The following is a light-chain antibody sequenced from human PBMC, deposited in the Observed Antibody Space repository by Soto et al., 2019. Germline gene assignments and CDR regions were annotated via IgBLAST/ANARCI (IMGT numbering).Light chain of an antibody. V-gene: IGKV3-20*01. Sequence: EIVLTQSPGTLSLSPGERATLSCRASQSIGLAIAWYQHKPGQAPRLLIFDASQRATGIPARFRGSGSGTDFTLTVSRLEPEDFAVYYCQQYGSSPETFGQGTKVDI. CDR3: QQYGSSPET. J-gene: IGKJ1*01. CDR1: QSIGLA. CDR2: DAS.